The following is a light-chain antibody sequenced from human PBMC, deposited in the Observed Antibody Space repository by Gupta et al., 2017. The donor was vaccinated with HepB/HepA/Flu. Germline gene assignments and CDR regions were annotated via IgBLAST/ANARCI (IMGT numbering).Light chain of an antibody. V-gene: IGLV2-14*01. CDR2: DVT. CDR1: NSDVGAYNY. Sequence: QSALPQPASVSGSPGQSITISCTGTNSDVGAYNYVSWYQQHPGKVPKLMIYDVTYRPSGVSSRFSGSKSGNTASLTSSGRQDEDEGDYFCKSYAGSNIWVFGGGTKLTVL. CDR3: KSYAGSNIWV. J-gene: IGLJ3*02.